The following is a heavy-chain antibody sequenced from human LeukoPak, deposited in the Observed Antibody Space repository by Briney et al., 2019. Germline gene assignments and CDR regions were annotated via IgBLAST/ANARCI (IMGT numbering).Heavy chain of an antibody. CDR1: GDSFSSNSAA. Sequence: SQTLSLTCAVSGDSFSSNSAAWNWIRQSPSRGREWLGRTYYRSKWFNDYALSVKSRITINPDTSKNQFSLQLNSVTPEDTAVYYCAGGLLLSDIWVDSLNIWGQGTMVTVSS. V-gene: IGHV6-1*01. D-gene: IGHD3-3*02. CDR3: AGGLLLSDIWVDSLNI. CDR2: TYYRSKWFN. J-gene: IGHJ3*02.